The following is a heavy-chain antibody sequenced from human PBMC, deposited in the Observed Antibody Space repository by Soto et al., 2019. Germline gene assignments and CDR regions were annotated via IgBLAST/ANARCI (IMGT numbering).Heavy chain of an antibody. Sequence: TLSLTCTVSGGSISSGGYYWSWIRQHPGKGLEWIGYIYYSGSTYYNPSLKSRVTISVDTSKNQLSLKLSSVTAADTAVYYCAVEIVVVPAAIHWFDPWGQGTLVTVSS. CDR3: AVEIVVVPAAIHWFDP. CDR1: GGSISSGGYY. CDR2: IYYSGST. V-gene: IGHV4-31*03. J-gene: IGHJ5*02. D-gene: IGHD2-2*01.